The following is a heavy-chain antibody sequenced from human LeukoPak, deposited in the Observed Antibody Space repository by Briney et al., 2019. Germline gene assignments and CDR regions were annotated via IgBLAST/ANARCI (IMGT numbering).Heavy chain of an antibody. CDR3: ARDGGHSMTVPFDY. D-gene: IGHD6-6*01. V-gene: IGHV1-18*01. J-gene: IGHJ4*02. CDR1: GYSFSTYG. Sequence: GASVKVSCKASGYSFSTYGISWVRQAPGQGLEWMGWISAYNGNTNYAQKFQGRVTMTTDTSTSTAYMELRSLRSDVTAVYYCARDGGHSMTVPFDYWGQGTPVTVSS. CDR2: ISAYNGNT.